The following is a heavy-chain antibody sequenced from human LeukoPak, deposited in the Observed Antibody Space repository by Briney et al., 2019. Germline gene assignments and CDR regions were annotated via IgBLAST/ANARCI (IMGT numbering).Heavy chain of an antibody. CDR3: ARDSGFGYFDF. V-gene: IGHV1-46*01. CDR1: GYTFTNYY. Sequence: ASVKVSCKASGYTFTNYYIHWVRQAPGQGLEWMGIINPGGGSATYAQKFQGRVTMTSDTSTSTVYMDLISLRSEDTAVYYCARDSGFGYFDFWGQGTLVTGSS. CDR2: INPGGGSA. D-gene: IGHD1-1*01. J-gene: IGHJ4*02.